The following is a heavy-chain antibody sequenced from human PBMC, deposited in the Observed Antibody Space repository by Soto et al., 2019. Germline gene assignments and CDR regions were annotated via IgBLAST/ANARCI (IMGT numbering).Heavy chain of an antibody. J-gene: IGHJ4*02. Sequence: SETLSLTCAVYGGSFSGYYWSWIRQPPGKGLEWIGEINHSGSTNYNPSLKSRVTISVDTSKNQFSLKLSSVTAADTAVYYCARLDYGGNSRENWGQGTLVTAPQ. D-gene: IGHD4-17*01. CDR2: INHSGST. V-gene: IGHV4-34*01. CDR1: GGSFSGYY. CDR3: ARLDYGGNSREN.